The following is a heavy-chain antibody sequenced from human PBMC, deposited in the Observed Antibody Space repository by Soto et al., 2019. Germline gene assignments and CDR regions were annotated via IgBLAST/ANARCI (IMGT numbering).Heavy chain of an antibody. CDR1: GFTFSSYW. D-gene: IGHD1-1*01. V-gene: IGHV3-7*01. CDR2: INQDGSDY. J-gene: IGHJ5*01. Sequence: EVHLEESGGGLVQPGGSLRLSCAASGFTFSSYWMNCVRQAPGQGLEWVANINQDGSDYNHVASVQGRFTISRDNAKNTLFRQMNSLRVEDTGVYFCARDASGTTSFLASWGQGTLVTVSS. CDR3: ARDASGTTSFLAS.